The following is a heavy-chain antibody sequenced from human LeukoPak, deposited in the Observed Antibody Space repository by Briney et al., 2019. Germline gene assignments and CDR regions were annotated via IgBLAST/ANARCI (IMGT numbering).Heavy chain of an antibody. CDR1: GVSISSGGYY. CDR2: IYYSGST. V-gene: IGHV4-31*03. Sequence: PSQTLSLACTVSGVSISSGGYYWRWIRQHPGKGLEWIGYIYYSGSTYYNPSLKSRVTISVDTSKNQFSLKLSSVTAADTAVYYCAREIVATRGAHFDYWGQGTLVTVSS. D-gene: IGHD5-12*01. CDR3: AREIVATRGAHFDY. J-gene: IGHJ4*02.